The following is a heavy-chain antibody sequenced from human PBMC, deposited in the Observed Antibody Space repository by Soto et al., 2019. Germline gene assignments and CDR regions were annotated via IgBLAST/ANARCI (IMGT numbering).Heavy chain of an antibody. Sequence: SETLSLTCTVSGGSISSSSYYWGWIRQPPGKGLEWIGSIYYSGSTYYNPSLKSRVTISVDTSKNQFSLKLSSVTAADTAVYYCATQTGLFDDWGQGTLVTVSS. V-gene: IGHV4-39*01. J-gene: IGHJ4*02. CDR2: IYYSGST. CDR3: ATQTGLFDD. CDR1: GGSISSSSYY. D-gene: IGHD1-1*01.